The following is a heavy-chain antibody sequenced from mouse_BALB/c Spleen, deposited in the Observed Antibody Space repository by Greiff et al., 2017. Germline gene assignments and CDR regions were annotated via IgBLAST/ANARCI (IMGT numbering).Heavy chain of an antibody. V-gene: IGHV1-14*01. Sequence: VQLQQSGPELVKPGASVKMSCKASGYTFTSYVMHWVKQKPGQGLEWIGYINPYNDGTKYNEKFKGKATLTSDKSSSTAYMELSSLTSEDSAVYYCARDQYGNPYYYAMDYWGQGTSVTVSS. CDR3: ARDQYGNPYYYAMDY. CDR1: GYTFTSYV. D-gene: IGHD2-10*02. J-gene: IGHJ4*01. CDR2: INPYNDGT.